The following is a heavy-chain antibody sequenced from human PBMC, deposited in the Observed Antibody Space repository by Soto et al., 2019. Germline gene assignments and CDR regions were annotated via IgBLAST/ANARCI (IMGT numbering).Heavy chain of an antibody. CDR2: ISGSGGST. J-gene: IGHJ5*02. V-gene: IGHV3-23*01. CDR3: AKRSSGNWFDP. Sequence: EVQLLESGGGLVQPGGSLRLSCAASGLTFSSYAMSWVRQAPGKGLEWVSVISGSGGSTYYADSVKGRFTISRDNSKNTIYLQMNSLRAEDTAVSYCAKRSSGNWFDPWGQGTLVTVSS. CDR1: GLTFSSYA. D-gene: IGHD3-10*01.